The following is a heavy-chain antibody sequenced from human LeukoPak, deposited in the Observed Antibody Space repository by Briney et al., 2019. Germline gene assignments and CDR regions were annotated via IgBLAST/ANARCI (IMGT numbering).Heavy chain of an antibody. CDR3: ARDVSATYYYTLDV. CDR2: ITWNSGTI. Sequence: PGGSLRLSCAASGFTFDDYVMHWVRQVPGKGLEWVSGITWNSGTIDYAEFVKGRFTISRDNAKNSLYLQMDSLRTEDTALYYCARDVSATYYYTLDVWGRGTTVTVSS. D-gene: IGHD5/OR15-5a*01. J-gene: IGHJ6*02. V-gene: IGHV3-9*01. CDR1: GFTFDDYV.